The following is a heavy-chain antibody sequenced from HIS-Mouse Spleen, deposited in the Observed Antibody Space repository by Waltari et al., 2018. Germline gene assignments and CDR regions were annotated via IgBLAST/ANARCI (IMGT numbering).Heavy chain of an antibody. V-gene: IGHV3-13*01. CDR3: ARGYSNYVPYFDY. CDR2: IGTAGDT. CDR1: GFTFSSYD. Sequence: EVQLAESGGGLVQPGGSLRLSCAASGFTFSSYDMHWVRQATGKGLEWVSAIGTAGDTYYPGSVKGRFTISRENAKNSLYLQMNSLRAGDTAVYYCARGYSNYVPYFDYWGQGTLVTVSS. D-gene: IGHD4-4*01. J-gene: IGHJ4*02.